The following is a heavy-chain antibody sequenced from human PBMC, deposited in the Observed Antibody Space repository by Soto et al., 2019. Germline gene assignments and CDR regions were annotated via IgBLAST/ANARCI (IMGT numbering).Heavy chain of an antibody. CDR1: GYTFTSYC. Sequence: QVQLVQSGAEVKKPGASVKVSCKASGYTFTSYCISWVRQAPGQGLEWMGWISAYNGNTNYAQKLQGRVTMTTDTSTSTAYPELRNLRYDDTAVYYCVRGTLDTAMVIGYYWGQGTLVTVSS. V-gene: IGHV1-18*01. D-gene: IGHD5-18*01. CDR2: ISAYNGNT. J-gene: IGHJ4*02. CDR3: VRGTLDTAMVIGYY.